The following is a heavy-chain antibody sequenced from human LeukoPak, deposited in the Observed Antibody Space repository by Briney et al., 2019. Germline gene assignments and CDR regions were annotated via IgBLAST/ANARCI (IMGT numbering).Heavy chain of an antibody. J-gene: IGHJ6*02. D-gene: IGHD3-16*02. Sequence: PSETLSLTCTVSGGSISSYYWSWIRRPPGKGLEWIGYIYYSGSTNYNPSLKSRVTISVDTSKNQFSLKLSSETAADTAVYYCARLVTGPDYYYGMDVWGQGTTVTVSS. V-gene: IGHV4-59*08. CDR1: GGSISSYY. CDR2: IYYSGST. CDR3: ARLVTGPDYYYGMDV.